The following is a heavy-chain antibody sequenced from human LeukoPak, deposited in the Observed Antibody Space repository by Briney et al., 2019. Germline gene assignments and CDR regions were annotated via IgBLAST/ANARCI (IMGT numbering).Heavy chain of an antibody. CDR2: ISSSSSYI. V-gene: IGHV3-21*01. J-gene: IGHJ4*02. D-gene: IGHD1-26*01. CDR3: AKDRGWELLRGYFDY. Sequence: GGSLRLSCAASGFTFSSYSMNWVRQAPGEGLEWVSSISSSSSYIYYADSVKGRFTISRDNSKNTLYLQMNSLRAEDTAVYYCAKDRGWELLRGYFDYWGQGTLVTVSS. CDR1: GFTFSSYS.